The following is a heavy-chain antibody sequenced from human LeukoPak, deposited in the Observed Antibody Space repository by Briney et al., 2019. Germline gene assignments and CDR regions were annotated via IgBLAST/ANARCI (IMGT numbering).Heavy chain of an antibody. Sequence: SGPALVKPTQTLTLTCTFSGFSLSTSGMCVSRIRQPPGKALEWLARIDWDDDKYYSTSLKTRLTISKDTSKNQVVLTMTNMDPVDTAAYYCARIPPHFVDLVDVWGQGTTVTVSS. CDR3: ARIPPHFVDLVDV. CDR1: GFSLSTSGMC. J-gene: IGHJ6*02. CDR2: IDWDDDK. D-gene: IGHD3/OR15-3a*01. V-gene: IGHV2-70*11.